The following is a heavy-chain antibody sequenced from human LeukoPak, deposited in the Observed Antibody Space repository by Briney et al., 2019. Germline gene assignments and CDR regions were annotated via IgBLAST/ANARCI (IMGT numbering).Heavy chain of an antibody. CDR1: GFSVSSNY. J-gene: IGHJ6*02. Sequence: YPGGSLRLSCTASGFSVSSNYTTWVRQAPGKGLEWVSVIYSSAGNTYYTGSVKGRFTISRDISKNTVYLQMNNLRAEDSAVYYCATLYDVDVWGQGTTVTVSS. CDR2: IYSSAGNT. CDR3: ATLYDVDV. V-gene: IGHV3-53*01.